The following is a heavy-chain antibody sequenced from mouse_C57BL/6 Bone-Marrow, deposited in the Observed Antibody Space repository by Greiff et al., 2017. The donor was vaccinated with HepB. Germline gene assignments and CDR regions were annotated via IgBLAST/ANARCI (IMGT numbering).Heavy chain of an antibody. CDR3: AKQDGYYNFDY. CDR1: GFTFSSYT. Sequence: DVTLVESGGGLVKPGGSLKLSCAASGFTFSSYTMPWVRQTPEKRLEWVATISGCGGNTYYPDSVKGRFTISRDNAKNTLYLQRSSLRSEYTALNYCAKQDGYYNFDYWGQGTTLTVSS. J-gene: IGHJ2*01. V-gene: IGHV5-9*01. CDR2: ISGCGGNT. D-gene: IGHD2-3*01.